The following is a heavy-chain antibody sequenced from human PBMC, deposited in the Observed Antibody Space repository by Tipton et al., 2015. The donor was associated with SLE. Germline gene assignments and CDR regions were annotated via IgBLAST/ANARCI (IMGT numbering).Heavy chain of an antibody. CDR1: GYTFSLRA. V-gene: IGHV3-66*02. J-gene: IGHJ5*02. CDR3: ARGGGFMSGRWFDP. CDR2: IYVAERT. Sequence: SLRLSCEASGYTFSLRAMAWVRLTPGKGLEWLSTIYVAERTHYSDSVRGRFTISRDNSKNTLYLQMNSLRAEDTAVYYCARGGGFMSGRWFDPWGQGTLVTVSS. D-gene: IGHD3-10*01.